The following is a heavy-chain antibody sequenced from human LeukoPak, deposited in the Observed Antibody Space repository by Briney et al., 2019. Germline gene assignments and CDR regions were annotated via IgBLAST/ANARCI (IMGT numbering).Heavy chain of an antibody. J-gene: IGHJ1*01. D-gene: IGHD6-13*01. Sequence: SVKVSCKASGGTFSSYAISWVRQAPGQGLEWMGGIIPIFGTANYAQKFQGRVTITTDESTSTAYMELSSLRSEDTAVYYCASIAAAGLSIYEYFQHWGQGTLATVSS. CDR3: ASIAAAGLSIYEYFQH. CDR2: IIPIFGTA. V-gene: IGHV1-69*05. CDR1: GGTFSSYA.